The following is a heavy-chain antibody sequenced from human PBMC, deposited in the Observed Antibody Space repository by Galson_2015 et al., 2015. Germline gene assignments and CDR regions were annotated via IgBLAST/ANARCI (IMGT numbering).Heavy chain of an antibody. V-gene: IGHV5-51*01. Sequence: QSGAEVTKPGDSLQISCQGSGYTFPSYWIGWVRQMPGKGLEWMGIIYPGDSDTRYSPSFQGQVTISADKSISTAYLQWSSLKASDTAMYYCARRLPLTTQNAFDIWGQGTMVTVSS. CDR2: IYPGDSDT. D-gene: IGHD4-17*01. CDR1: GYTFPSYW. CDR3: ARRLPLTTQNAFDI. J-gene: IGHJ3*02.